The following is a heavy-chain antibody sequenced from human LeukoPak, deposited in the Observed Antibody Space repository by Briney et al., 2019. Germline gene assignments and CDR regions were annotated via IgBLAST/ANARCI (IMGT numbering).Heavy chain of an antibody. J-gene: IGHJ4*02. Sequence: PGGSLRLSCAGSGFTFGGYGMHWFRQTPGKGLEWVAVIAYDGSRAFYADSVKVRFTISRGNSKNTMSVQMDDLRAEDTAVYYCTRYNNDHFDYWGQGTLVTVSS. CDR1: GFTFGGYG. D-gene: IGHD1-14*01. CDR2: IAYDGSRA. CDR3: TRYNNDHFDY. V-gene: IGHV3-33*01.